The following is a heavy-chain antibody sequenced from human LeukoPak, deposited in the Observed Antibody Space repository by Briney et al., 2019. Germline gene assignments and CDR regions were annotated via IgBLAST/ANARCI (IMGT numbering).Heavy chain of an antibody. CDR2: ISHSGRI. CDR3: ARVGYYGSGSYYEAPS. V-gene: IGHV4-34*01. J-gene: IGHJ5*02. CDR1: RESFIGYF. Sequence: KPSETLSVTCDLHRESFIGYFWRWIRQPPGKGLEWIGEISHSGRINYNPSLKSRVSISVHMSKNQFSLKLRSVTAADTAVYYCARVGYYGSGSYYEAPSWGQGTLVTVSS. D-gene: IGHD3-10*01.